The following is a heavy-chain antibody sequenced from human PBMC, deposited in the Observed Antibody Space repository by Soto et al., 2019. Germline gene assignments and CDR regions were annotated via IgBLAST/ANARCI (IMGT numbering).Heavy chain of an antibody. Sequence: QVQLVQSGAEVKKPGASVKVSCKASGYTFTTYGISWVRQAPGQGLEWIGWISAYNGNTMYAQKLPGRVTMTTDTAQRTAYMELRSLGSDDTAGYYCASGGPPVDYWGQGTLVTVSS. CDR1: GYTFTTYG. CDR3: ASGGPPVDY. D-gene: IGHD2-15*01. J-gene: IGHJ4*02. CDR2: ISAYNGNT. V-gene: IGHV1-18*01.